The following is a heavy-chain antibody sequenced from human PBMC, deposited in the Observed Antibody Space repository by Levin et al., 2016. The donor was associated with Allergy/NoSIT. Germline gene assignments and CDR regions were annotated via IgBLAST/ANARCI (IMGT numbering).Heavy chain of an antibody. J-gene: IGHJ6*02. Sequence: WIRQPPGKGLEWVSYISSSGSTIYYADSVKGRFTISRDNAKNSLYLQMNSLRAEDTAVYYCARSDYGMDVWGQGTTVTVSS. V-gene: IGHV3-48*03. CDR3: ARSDYGMDV. CDR2: ISSSGSTI.